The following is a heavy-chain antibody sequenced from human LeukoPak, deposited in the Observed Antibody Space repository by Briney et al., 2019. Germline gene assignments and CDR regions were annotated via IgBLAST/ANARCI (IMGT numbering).Heavy chain of an antibody. V-gene: IGHV3-73*01. Sequence: GGSLKLSCAASGFTLSGSPIHWVRQASGKGLEWIGRIRSKGNSYEAAYAASVKGRFTISRDDSENVAYLQMSSLKTEDTALYYCTREGCGATSCYTNDFWGQGTLVTVSS. CDR3: TREGCGATSCYTNDF. J-gene: IGHJ4*02. CDR1: GFTLSGSP. D-gene: IGHD2-2*02. CDR2: IRSKGNSYEA.